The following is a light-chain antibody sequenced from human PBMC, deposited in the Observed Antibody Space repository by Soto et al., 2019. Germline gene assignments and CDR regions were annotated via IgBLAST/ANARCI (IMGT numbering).Light chain of an antibody. CDR1: QSVLYSSNNKNY. V-gene: IGKV4-1*01. CDR3: QQYYTTLPT. Sequence: DIVMTQSPDSLAVSLGERATINCKSSQSVLYSSNNKNYLAWFQQKPGQPPNLLIYWASTRESGVPDRCSGSGSGTDFTLTISSLQADDVAVYYCQQYYTTLPTFGPGTKVDIK. J-gene: IGKJ3*01. CDR2: WAS.